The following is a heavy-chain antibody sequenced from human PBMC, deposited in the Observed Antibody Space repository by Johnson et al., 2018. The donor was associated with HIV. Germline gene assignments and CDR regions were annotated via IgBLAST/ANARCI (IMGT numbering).Heavy chain of an antibody. CDR2: ISYDGSNK. Sequence: QVQLVESGGGVVQPGRSLRLSCAASGFTFSSYAMHWVRQAPGKGLEWVAVISYDGSNKYYADSVKGRFTISRDNSKNTLYLQMNSLRAEDTALYYCAGYSSSWYDAFDIWGQGTMVTVSS. D-gene: IGHD6-13*01. V-gene: IGHV3-30*04. J-gene: IGHJ3*02. CDR1: GFTFSSYA. CDR3: AGYSSSWYDAFDI.